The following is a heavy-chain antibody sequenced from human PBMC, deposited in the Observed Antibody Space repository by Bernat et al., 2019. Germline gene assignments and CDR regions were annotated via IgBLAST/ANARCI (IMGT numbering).Heavy chain of an antibody. D-gene: IGHD2-2*02. CDR1: GGSISSYY. CDR3: ARGGYCSSTSCYTMAGYYYYGMDV. CDR2: IYYSGST. V-gene: IGHV4-59*01. J-gene: IGHJ6*02. Sequence: QVQLQESGPGLVKPSETLSLTCTVSGGSISSYYWSWIRQPPGKGLEWIGYIYYSGSTNYNPSLKSRVTISVDTSKNQFSLKLSSVTAADTAVYYCARGGYCSSTSCYTMAGYYYYGMDVWGQGTTVTVSS.